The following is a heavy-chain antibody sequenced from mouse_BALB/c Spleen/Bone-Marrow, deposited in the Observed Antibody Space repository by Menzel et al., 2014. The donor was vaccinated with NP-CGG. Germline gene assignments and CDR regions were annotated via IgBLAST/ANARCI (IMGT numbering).Heavy chain of an antibody. D-gene: IGHD2-2*01. CDR3: NAVVTTRTWFSY. V-gene: IGHV14-4*02. J-gene: IGHJ3*01. CDR2: IDPESGDT. Sequence: VQLQQSGAELVRSGASVRLSCTTSGFNIKDYYIHWVKQRPVQGLEWIGWIDPESGDTEYAPKFQGKATMPADTSSNTAILQLSSLTAEDTAVYCCNAVVTTRTWFSYWGQGTLVTVSA. CDR1: GFNIKDYY.